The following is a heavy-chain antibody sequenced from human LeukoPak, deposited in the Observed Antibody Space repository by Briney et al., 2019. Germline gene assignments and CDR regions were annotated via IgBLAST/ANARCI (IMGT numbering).Heavy chain of an antibody. CDR1: GGSVSSDSHY. CDR3: ASVDTAYSLSFDY. D-gene: IGHD5-18*01. Sequence: VKPSETLSLTCTVSGGSVSSDSHYWSWIRQPPGKGLEWIGEINHSGSTNYNPSLKSRVTISVDTSKNQFSLKLSSVTAADTAVYYCASVDTAYSLSFDYWGQGTLVTVSS. CDR2: INHSGST. V-gene: IGHV4-61*01. J-gene: IGHJ4*02.